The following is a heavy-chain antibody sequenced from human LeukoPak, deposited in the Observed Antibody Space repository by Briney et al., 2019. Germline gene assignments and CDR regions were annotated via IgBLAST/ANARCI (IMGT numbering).Heavy chain of an antibody. Sequence: ASVKVSRKTSGYTFTNYDINWVRQAPGQGLEWMGWMNPNSSNTGYAQKFRGRVTITSHTSISTAYMELRGLRSEDTAVYYCARGGASAAARRFDPWGQGTLVTVSS. CDR2: MNPNSSNT. D-gene: IGHD6-13*01. V-gene: IGHV1-8*03. CDR3: ARGGASAAARRFDP. J-gene: IGHJ5*02. CDR1: GYTFTNYD.